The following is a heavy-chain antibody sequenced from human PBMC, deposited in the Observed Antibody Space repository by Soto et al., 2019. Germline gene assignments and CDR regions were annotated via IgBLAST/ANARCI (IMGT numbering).Heavy chain of an antibody. CDR1: GYTFTSYG. Sequence: GASVKVSCKASGYTFTSYGISWVRQAPGQGLEWMGWISAYNGNTNYAQKLQGRVTMTTDTSTSTAYMELRSLRSDDTAVYYCARYAGAFDWPPIGGMDVWGQGTTVTVSS. CDR3: ARYAGAFDWPPIGGMDV. CDR2: ISAYNGNT. J-gene: IGHJ6*02. D-gene: IGHD3-9*01. V-gene: IGHV1-18*01.